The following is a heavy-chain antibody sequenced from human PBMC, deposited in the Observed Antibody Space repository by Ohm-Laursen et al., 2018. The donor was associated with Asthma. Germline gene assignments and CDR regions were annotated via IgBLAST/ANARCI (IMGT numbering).Heavy chain of an antibody. CDR1: GYTFSRYS. J-gene: IGHJ6*02. CDR2: ISTASTFI. D-gene: IGHD2-2*01. V-gene: IGHV3-21*04. Sequence: SLRLSCAAFGYTFSRYSIHWVRQIPGKGLEWVASISTASTFIYYADSVRGRFTTSRDNAKNSVYLQMNSLRAEDTAVYYCVIKDIVVVPAAKSYGMDVWGQGTTVTVSS. CDR3: VIKDIVVVPAAKSYGMDV.